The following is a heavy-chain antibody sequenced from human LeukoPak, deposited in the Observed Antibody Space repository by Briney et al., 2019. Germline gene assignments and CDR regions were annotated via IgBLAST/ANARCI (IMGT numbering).Heavy chain of an antibody. CDR3: ARDGRNYFDPGRKAFDI. J-gene: IGHJ3*02. CDR1: GSXFTSYG. V-gene: IGHV1-18*01. D-gene: IGHD3-22*01. CDR2: SSTYNGNT. Sequence: ASVKVSCKASGSXFTSYGISWVRQAPGQGLEWMGGSSTYNGNTNYAQKFQGRVSMTTDTSTSTAYMELRSLRSDDTAVYYCARDGRNYFDPGRKAFDIWGQGTMVTVSS.